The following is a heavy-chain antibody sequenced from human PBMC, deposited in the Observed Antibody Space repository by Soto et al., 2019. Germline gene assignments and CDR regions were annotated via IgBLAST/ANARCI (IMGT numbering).Heavy chain of an antibody. CDR3: AHIGWLLERYFDY. Sequence: SGPTLVNPTQTLTLTCTYSGFALSTSGMCVSWIRQPPGKALEWLAIIDWDDDKFFNTFLKTRLTISKDTSKNQVVLTMTNMDPVDTATYYCAHIGWLLERYFDYWGQGTLVTVSS. D-gene: IGHD3-22*01. V-gene: IGHV2-70*12. CDR1: GFALSTSGMC. CDR2: IDWDDDK. J-gene: IGHJ4*02.